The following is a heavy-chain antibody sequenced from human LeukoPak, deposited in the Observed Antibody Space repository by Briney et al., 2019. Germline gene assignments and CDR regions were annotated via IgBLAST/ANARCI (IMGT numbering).Heavy chain of an antibody. CDR2: IIPIFGTA. J-gene: IGHJ5*02. V-gene: IGHV1-69*05. D-gene: IGHD2-15*01. Sequence: ASVKVSCKASGGTFSSYAISLVRQAPGQGLEWMGGIIPIFGTANYAQKFQGRVTITTDESTSTAYMELSSLRSEDTAVYYCAGLLGYCSGGSCYNNWFDPWGQGTLVTVSS. CDR1: GGTFSSYA. CDR3: AGLLGYCSGGSCYNNWFDP.